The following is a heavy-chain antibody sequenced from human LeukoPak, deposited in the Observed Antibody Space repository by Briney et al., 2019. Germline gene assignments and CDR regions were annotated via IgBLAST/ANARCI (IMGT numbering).Heavy chain of an antibody. Sequence: GSLRLSCAASGFTFSSYAMSWVRQAPGKGLEWVSAISGSGGSTYYADSVKGRSTISRDNSKNTLYLQMNSLRAEDTAVYYCAKDGKRYSSSATFDYWGQGTLVTVSS. V-gene: IGHV3-23*01. CDR3: AKDGKRYSSSATFDY. CDR2: ISGSGGST. J-gene: IGHJ4*02. CDR1: GFTFSSYA. D-gene: IGHD6-13*01.